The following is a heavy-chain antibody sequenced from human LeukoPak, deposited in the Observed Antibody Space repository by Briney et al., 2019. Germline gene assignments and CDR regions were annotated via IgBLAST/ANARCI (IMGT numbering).Heavy chain of an antibody. J-gene: IGHJ6*04. V-gene: IGHV3-48*04. CDR1: GFAFSLYT. D-gene: IGHD3-10*02. Sequence: GGSLRLSCTASGFAFSLYTMNWVRQAPGKGLEWVSYISSSGSTIYYADSVKGRFTISRDNAKNSLYLQMNSLRAEDTAVYYCAELGITMIGGVWGKGTTVTISS. CDR3: AELGITMIGGV. CDR2: ISSSGSTI.